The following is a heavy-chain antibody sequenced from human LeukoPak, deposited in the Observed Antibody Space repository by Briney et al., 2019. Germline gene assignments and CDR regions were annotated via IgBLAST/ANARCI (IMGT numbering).Heavy chain of an antibody. D-gene: IGHD4-11*01. CDR1: GFTFSSYW. CDR2: IQQGGSHK. Sequence: PGGSLRLSCAASGFTFSSYWMGWVRQAPGKGLEWVANIQQGGSHKYYVDSVQGRFTISRDNAKNSLYLQMNSLRAEDTAVYYCARERWDYSIDYWGQGTLVTVSS. J-gene: IGHJ4*02. V-gene: IGHV3-7*01. CDR3: ARERWDYSIDY.